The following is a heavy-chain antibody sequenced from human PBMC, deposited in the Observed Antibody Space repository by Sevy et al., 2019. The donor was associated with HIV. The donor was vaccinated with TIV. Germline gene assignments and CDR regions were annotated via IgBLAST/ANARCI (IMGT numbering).Heavy chain of an antibody. D-gene: IGHD3-10*01. V-gene: IGHV3-30*18. CDR3: AKVTGVTMVRGVIIKGGYFDY. CDR2: ISSDGNNQ. CDR1: GFSFQAFG. Sequence: GGSLRLSCSAFGFSFQAFGMHWVRQAPGKGPEWLAVISSDGNNQNYADSVKGRFTISRDNSKNTLYLQMNSLRAEDTAVYYCAKVTGVTMVRGVIIKGGYFDYWGQGTLVTVSS. J-gene: IGHJ4*02.